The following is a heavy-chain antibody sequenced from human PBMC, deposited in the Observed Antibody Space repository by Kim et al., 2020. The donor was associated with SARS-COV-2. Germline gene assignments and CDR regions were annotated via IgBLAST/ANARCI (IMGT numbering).Heavy chain of an antibody. D-gene: IGHD3-22*01. CDR3: ARADGWLLLSGA. J-gene: IGHJ5*02. Sequence: SETLSLTCNVSGGSVSSGSYYWSWIRQPPGKGPEWIGYVYSFGSTNYNPSLKSRVSILQDTSKNQFSLKLTSVTAADTAVYYCARADGWLLLSGAWGRGTLVTVSS. V-gene: IGHV4-61*01. CDR1: GGSVSSGSYY. CDR2: VYSFGST.